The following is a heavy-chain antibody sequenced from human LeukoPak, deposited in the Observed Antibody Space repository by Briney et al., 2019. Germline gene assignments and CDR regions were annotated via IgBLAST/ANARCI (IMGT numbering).Heavy chain of an antibody. J-gene: IGHJ3*02. CDR2: INRDGSST. CDR3: ARDSGRFDVFDI. Sequence: PGGSLRLSCGASGFTFSSYWMHWVRQGPGKGLVWVSRINRDGSSTNYADSVKGRFTISRDNSKNTLYLQMNSLRAEDTAVYYCARDSGRFDVFDIWGQGTMVTVSS. V-gene: IGHV3-74*01. CDR1: GFTFSSYW. D-gene: IGHD3-10*01.